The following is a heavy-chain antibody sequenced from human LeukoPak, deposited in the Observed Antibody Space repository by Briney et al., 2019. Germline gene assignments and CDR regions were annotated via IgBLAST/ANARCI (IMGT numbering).Heavy chain of an antibody. J-gene: IGHJ5*02. V-gene: IGHV3-53*01. CDR2: IYSGLTT. CDR3: AGDSPFDP. Sequence: PGGSLRLSCAASGFTVSSNYMSWVRQAPGKGLEWVSVIYSGLTTYYADSVEGGFTISRDNSKNTVYLQMNSLRVEDTAVYYCAGDSPFDPWGQGTLVTVSS. CDR1: GFTVSSNY.